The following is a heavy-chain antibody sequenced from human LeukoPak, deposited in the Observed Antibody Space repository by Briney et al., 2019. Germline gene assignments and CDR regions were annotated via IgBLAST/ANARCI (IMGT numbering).Heavy chain of an antibody. CDR2: ISSSSSTSV. J-gene: IGHJ4*02. CDR3: ASLGGWFLGSGG. CDR1: GFTFSRFG. D-gene: IGHD6-19*01. Sequence: GGSLRLSCAASGFTFSRFGMNWVRQAPGKGLEWVSYISSSSSTSVSYADPVKGRFTISRDNAKNSLYLQMNSLRAEDTAVYYCASLGGWFLGSGGWGQGTLVTVSS. V-gene: IGHV3-48*01.